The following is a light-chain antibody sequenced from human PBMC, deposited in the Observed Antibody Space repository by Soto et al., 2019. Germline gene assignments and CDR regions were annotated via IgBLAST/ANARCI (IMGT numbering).Light chain of an antibody. CDR3: QQYGAAHRT. CDR2: GAS. V-gene: IGKV3-20*01. Sequence: EIVLTQSPGTLSLSPGETATLSCRASQSVRRDYLAWLQQKPGQAPRVLIYGASSRAAGIPDRFSGSGSGTAFTLTISRLEAEDSAVYYCQQYGAAHRTFGQGTKVDIK. CDR1: QSVRRDY. J-gene: IGKJ1*01.